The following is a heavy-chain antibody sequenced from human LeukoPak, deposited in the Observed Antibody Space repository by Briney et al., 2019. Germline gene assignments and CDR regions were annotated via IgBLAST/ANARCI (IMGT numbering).Heavy chain of an antibody. CDR3: ARGLRFGELTPDC. Sequence: ASVKVSCQASGYTFTSYDIHWVRQATGQGLEWVGWMNPNSGNTGHAQKFQGRVTMTRDTSINTAYMELSSLRSDDTAVYYCARGLRFGELTPDCWGQGTLVTVSS. J-gene: IGHJ4*02. CDR2: MNPNSGNT. V-gene: IGHV1-8*01. CDR1: GYTFTSYD. D-gene: IGHD3-10*01.